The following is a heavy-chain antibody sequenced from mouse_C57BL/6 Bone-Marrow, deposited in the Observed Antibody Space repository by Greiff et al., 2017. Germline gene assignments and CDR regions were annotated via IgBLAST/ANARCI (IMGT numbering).Heavy chain of an antibody. D-gene: IGHD1-1*01. Sequence: VQLQQPGAELVMPGASVKLSCKASGYTFTSYWMHWVKQRPGQGLEWIGEIDPSGSYTNYNQKFKGKSTLTVDKSSSTAYMQLSSLTSEDSAVYYCALPYFDYWGQGTTLTVSS. CDR2: IDPSGSYT. V-gene: IGHV1-69*01. CDR1: GYTFTSYW. J-gene: IGHJ2*01. CDR3: ALPYFDY.